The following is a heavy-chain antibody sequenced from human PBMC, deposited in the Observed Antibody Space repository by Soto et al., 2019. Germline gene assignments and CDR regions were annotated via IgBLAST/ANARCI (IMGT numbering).Heavy chain of an antibody. J-gene: IGHJ1*01. D-gene: IGHD2-15*01. V-gene: IGHV1-3*01. Sequence: ASVKVSCKASGYTFTSYAMHWVRQAPGQRLEWMGWINAGNGNTKYSQKFQGRVTITRDTSASTAYMELSSLRSEDTAVYYCARGGYCSGGSCPNAEYFQHWGQGTLVTVSS. CDR2: INAGNGNT. CDR3: ARGGYCSGGSCPNAEYFQH. CDR1: GYTFTSYA.